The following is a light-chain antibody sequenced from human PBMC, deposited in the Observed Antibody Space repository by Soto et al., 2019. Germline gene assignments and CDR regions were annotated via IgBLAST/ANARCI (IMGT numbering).Light chain of an antibody. J-gene: IGKJ1*01. V-gene: IGKV1-5*01. CDR2: GAS. CDR3: QQYNRLWT. Sequence: IQMTQSPSTLSATVGDSVTISCRDSQPISGFWAWYQQKPGKAPKVLIHGASTLETGVPARFSASGSGTEFTLTISSLQPEDFATDYCQQYNRLWTFGQGTKVEI. CDR1: QPISGF.